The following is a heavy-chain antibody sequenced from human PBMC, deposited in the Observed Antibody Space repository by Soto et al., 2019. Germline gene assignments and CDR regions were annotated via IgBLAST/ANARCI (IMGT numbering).Heavy chain of an antibody. J-gene: IGHJ6*02. D-gene: IGHD3-3*01. CDR2: IIPIFGTA. Sequence: ASVKVSCKASGGTFSSYAISWVRQAPGQGLEWMGGIIPIFGTANYAQKFQGRVTITADESTSTAYMELSSLRSEDTAMYYCARPLNDFWSGYYHYYYYGMDVWGQGTTVTVSS. V-gene: IGHV1-69*13. CDR1: GGTFSSYA. CDR3: ARPLNDFWSGYYHYYYYGMDV.